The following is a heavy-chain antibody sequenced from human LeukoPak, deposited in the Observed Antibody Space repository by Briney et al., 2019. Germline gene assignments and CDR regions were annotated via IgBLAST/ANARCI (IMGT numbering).Heavy chain of an antibody. CDR2: IYYSGST. V-gene: IGHV4-59*01. CDR1: GGSISSYY. J-gene: IGHJ6*03. D-gene: IGHD3-3*01. CDR3: AREGTLYYDFWSGYYRNYYYMDV. Sequence: PSETLSLTCTVSGGSISSYYWSWIRQPPGKGLEWIGYIYYSGSTNYNPSLKSRVTISVDTSKNQFSLKLSSVTAADTAVYYCAREGTLYYDFWSGYYRNYYYMDVWGKGTTVTVSS.